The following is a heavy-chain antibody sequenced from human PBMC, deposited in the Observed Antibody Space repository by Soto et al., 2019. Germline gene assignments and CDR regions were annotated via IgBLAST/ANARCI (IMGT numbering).Heavy chain of an antibody. J-gene: IGHJ5*02. CDR2: IYHSGST. V-gene: IGHV4-38-2*01. D-gene: IGHD5-12*01. Sequence: SETLSLTCAVSGYSISSGHYWGWIRQPPGKGLEWIGSIYHSGSTYYYPSLKSRVTISVDTSKNQFSLKLSSVTAADTAVYYCARVLEYTRSRGYDYGFDPWCQGTLVAVSS. CDR3: ARVLEYTRSRGYDYGFDP. CDR1: GYSISSGHY.